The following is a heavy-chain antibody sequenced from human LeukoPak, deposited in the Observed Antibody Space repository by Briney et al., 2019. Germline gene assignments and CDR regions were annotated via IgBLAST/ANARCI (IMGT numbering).Heavy chain of an antibody. CDR1: GFTFSSYS. CDR2: ISSSSSTI. CDR3: AIGPYSSGWHDY. J-gene: IGHJ4*02. V-gene: IGHV3-48*01. Sequence: AGGSLRLSCAASGFTFSSYSMNWVRQAPGKGLEWVSYISSSSSTIYYADSVKGRFTISRDNSKNTLYLQMNSLRAEDTAVYYCAIGPYSSGWHDYWGQGTLVTVSS. D-gene: IGHD6-19*01.